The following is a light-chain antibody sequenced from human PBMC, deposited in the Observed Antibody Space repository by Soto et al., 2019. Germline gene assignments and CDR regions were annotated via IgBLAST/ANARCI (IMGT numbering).Light chain of an antibody. J-gene: IGKJ5*01. CDR1: QSVSSSY. CDR3: QLRSNFIT. V-gene: IGKV3D-20*02. CDR2: GES. Sequence: EIVLTQSPGTMSSSKGERANLSCRSFQSVSSSYLAWYQPKPGQAPRLPIYGESSRANGIPDRFSGSGSGTDLTLTISSLEPEDFAGSYCQLRSNFITFGQGTRLE.